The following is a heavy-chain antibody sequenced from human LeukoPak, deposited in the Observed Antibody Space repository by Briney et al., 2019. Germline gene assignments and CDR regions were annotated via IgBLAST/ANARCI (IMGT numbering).Heavy chain of an antibody. Sequence: GRSLRLSCAASGFTFSSYAMSWVRQAPGKGLEWVSAISSSDGSTYYADSVKGRFTISRDNSKNTLYLQMNSLRAEDTAVYYCAKDPTYYYDSSGYYYTPNYFDYWGQGTLVTVSS. CDR3: AKDPTYYYDSSGYYYTPNYFDY. CDR1: GFTFSSYA. J-gene: IGHJ4*02. CDR2: ISSSDGST. D-gene: IGHD3-22*01. V-gene: IGHV3-23*01.